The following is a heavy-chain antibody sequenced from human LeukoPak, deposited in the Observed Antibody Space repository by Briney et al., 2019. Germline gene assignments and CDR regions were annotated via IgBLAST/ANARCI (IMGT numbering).Heavy chain of an antibody. D-gene: IGHD6-6*01. J-gene: IGHJ5*02. CDR3: ARGPSRSIAARLSWFDP. CDR2: INPNSGGT. Sequence: AVSVKVSCKASGYTFTGDYMHWVRQAPGQGLEWMGWINPNSGGTNYAQKFQGRVTMTRDTSISTAYMELSRLRSDDTAVYYCARGPSRSIAARLSWFDPWGQGTLVTVSS. V-gene: IGHV1-2*02. CDR1: GYTFTGDY.